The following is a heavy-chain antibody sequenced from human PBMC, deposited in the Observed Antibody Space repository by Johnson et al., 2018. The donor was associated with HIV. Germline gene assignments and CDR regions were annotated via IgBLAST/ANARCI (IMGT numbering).Heavy chain of an antibody. CDR1: GFTVSSNY. Sequence: VQLVESGGGLIQPGGSLRLSCAASGFTVSSNYMSWVRQAPGKGLEWVSVIYSGGNTYYADSVKGRFTISRDNSKNTLYLQMNSLSAEDTAVYYCAKAPPLSTYDYDAFDVWGQGTMVTVSS. V-gene: IGHV3-53*01. CDR2: IYSGGNT. J-gene: IGHJ3*01. D-gene: IGHD5-12*01. CDR3: AKAPPLSTYDYDAFDV.